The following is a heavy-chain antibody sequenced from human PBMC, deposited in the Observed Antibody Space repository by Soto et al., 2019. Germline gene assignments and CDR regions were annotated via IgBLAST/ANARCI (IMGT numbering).Heavy chain of an antibody. CDR1: GFTFSSYA. CDR2: ISGSGGST. V-gene: IGHV3-23*01. J-gene: IGHJ4*02. CDR3: AKDSYDSSGYSSLGYFDY. Sequence: SCAASGFTFSSYAMSWVRQAPGKGLEWVSAISGSGGSTYYADSVKGRFTISRDNSKNTLYLQMNSLRAEDTAVYYCAKDSYDSSGYSSLGYFDYWGQGTLVTVSS. D-gene: IGHD3-22*01.